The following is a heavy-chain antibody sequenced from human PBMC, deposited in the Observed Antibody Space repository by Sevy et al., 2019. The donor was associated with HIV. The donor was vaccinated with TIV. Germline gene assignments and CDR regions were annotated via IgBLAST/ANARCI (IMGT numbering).Heavy chain of an antibody. CDR2: IYWNDDR. Sequence: SGPTLVKPTQTLTLTCTFSGFSLSTTEVGVGWIRQPPGKALEWLALIYWNDDRRYSPSLKSGLTITKDTSKNQVVLKMTNMDPVDTATYYCAHTSYDTSGYYNHDAFDIWGQGTMVTVSS. CDR1: GFSLSTTEVG. V-gene: IGHV2-5*01. CDR3: AHTSYDTSGYYNHDAFDI. J-gene: IGHJ3*02. D-gene: IGHD3-22*01.